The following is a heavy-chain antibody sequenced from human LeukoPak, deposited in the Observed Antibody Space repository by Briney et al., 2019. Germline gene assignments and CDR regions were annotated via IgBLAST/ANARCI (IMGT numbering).Heavy chain of an antibody. Sequence: SETLSLTRTVSGGSISSYYWSWIRQPPRKVLEWSWYIYYSRNTNYHPSLKSRVTISVDTYKNQFSLKLSSVTAADTAVYYCARDLYGVPGYFDYWGQGTMVTVSS. CDR2: IYYSRNT. CDR3: ARDLYGVPGYFDY. V-gene: IGHV4-59*12. D-gene: IGHD4-17*01. J-gene: IGHJ4*02. CDR1: GGSISSYY.